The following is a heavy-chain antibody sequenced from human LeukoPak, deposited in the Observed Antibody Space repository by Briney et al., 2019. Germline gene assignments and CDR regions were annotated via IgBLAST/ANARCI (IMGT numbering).Heavy chain of an antibody. V-gene: IGHV3-23*01. CDR3: AKGVDGYCSSDSCYAYDC. CDR2: LGGSGGSI. CDR1: GSTFNNYA. D-gene: IGHD2-2*01. Sequence: GGSLRLSCAASGSTFNNYAMSWVRQAPGKGLEWVSGLGGSGGSINYADSVKGRFTISRDNSKNTLYLQMNSLRAEDTAVYWCAKGVDGYCSSDSCYAYDCWGQGTLVTVSS. J-gene: IGHJ4*02.